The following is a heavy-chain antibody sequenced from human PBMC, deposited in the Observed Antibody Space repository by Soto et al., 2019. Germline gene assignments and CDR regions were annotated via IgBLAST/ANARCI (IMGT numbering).Heavy chain of an antibody. D-gene: IGHD4-17*01. CDR1: GFTVSSNY. CDR3: EREFPPVTTDDAFDI. Sequence: GGSLRLSCAASGFTVSSNYMSWVRQAPGKGLEWVSVIYSGGSTYYADSVKGRFTISRDNSKNTLYLQMNSLRAGDTAVYYCEREFPPVTTDDAFDIWGQGTMVTVSS. V-gene: IGHV3-53*01. J-gene: IGHJ3*02. CDR2: IYSGGST.